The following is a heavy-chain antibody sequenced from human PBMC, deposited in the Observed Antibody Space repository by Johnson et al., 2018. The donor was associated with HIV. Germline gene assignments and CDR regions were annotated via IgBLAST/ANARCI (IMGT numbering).Heavy chain of an antibody. Sequence: QVQLVESGGGVVQPGRSLRLSCAASGFTFSSYAMHWVRQAPGKGLEWVAVISYDGSNKYYADSVKGRFTISRDNSKNTLYLQMNSLRAEDTAVYYCARDPSTAAADSKDAFDIWGQGTMVTVSS. CDR3: ARDPSTAAADSKDAFDI. CDR2: ISYDGSNK. CDR1: GFTFSSYA. J-gene: IGHJ3*02. V-gene: IGHV3-30*04. D-gene: IGHD6-13*01.